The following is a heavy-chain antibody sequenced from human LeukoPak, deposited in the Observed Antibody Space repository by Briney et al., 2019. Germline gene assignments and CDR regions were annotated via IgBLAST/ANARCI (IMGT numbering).Heavy chain of an antibody. CDR3: ARSAVVPAAINGMDV. V-gene: IGHV4-39*01. Sequence: PSQTLSLTCTVSGGSISSSSYYWGWIRQPPGKGLEWIGSIYYSGSTYYNPSLKSRVTISVDTSKNQFSLKLSSVTAADTAVYYCARSAVVPAAINGMDVWGQGTTVTVSS. CDR1: GGSISSSSYY. CDR2: IYYSGST. J-gene: IGHJ6*02. D-gene: IGHD2-2*02.